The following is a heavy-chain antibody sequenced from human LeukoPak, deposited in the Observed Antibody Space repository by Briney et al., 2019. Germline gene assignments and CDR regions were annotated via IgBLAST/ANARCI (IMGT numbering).Heavy chain of an antibody. CDR2: ISSSSSYI. V-gene: IGHV3-21*01. Sequence: GGSLRLSCAASGFTFSSYSMYWVRQAPGKGLEWVSSISSSSSYIYYADSVKGRFTISRDNAKNSLYLQMNSLRAEDTAVYYCARKYTPRGSPSDYWGQGTLVTVSS. J-gene: IGHJ4*02. CDR3: ARKYTPRGSPSDY. CDR1: GFTFSSYS. D-gene: IGHD3-16*01.